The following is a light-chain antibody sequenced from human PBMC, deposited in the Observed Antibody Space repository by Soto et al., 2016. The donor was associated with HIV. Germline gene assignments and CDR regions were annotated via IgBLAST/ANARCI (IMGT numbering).Light chain of an antibody. J-gene: IGKJ1*01. CDR2: KAS. V-gene: IGKV1-5*03. Sequence: DIQMTQSPSTLSASIGDRVTITCRASQRIGTWLAWFQQKPGKVPNLLIYKASTLKNGVPSRFSGSGSGTEFTLTITTLQAEDAANYFXQHYNTYPWAFGQGTKVEVK. CDR1: QRIGTW. CDR3: QHYNTYPWA.